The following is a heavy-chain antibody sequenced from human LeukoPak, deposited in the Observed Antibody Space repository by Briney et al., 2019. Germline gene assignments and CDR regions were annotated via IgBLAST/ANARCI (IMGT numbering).Heavy chain of an antibody. J-gene: IGHJ6*03. Sequence: PSETLSLTCTVSGGSISSGNYYWSWIRQHPGKGLEWIGNIYDGGKTYDNPSLKSRITMSIDTSKNQFSLRLRSVTAADAAIYFCARGPRSNTYYYYSYIDVWGIGTTVTVSS. V-gene: IGHV4-31*03. CDR1: GGSISSGNYY. CDR2: IYDGGKT. CDR3: ARGPRSNTYYYYSYIDV.